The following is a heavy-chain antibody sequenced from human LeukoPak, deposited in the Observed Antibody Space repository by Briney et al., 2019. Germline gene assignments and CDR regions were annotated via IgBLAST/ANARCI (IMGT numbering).Heavy chain of an antibody. CDR3: AKDLELTYYGSGSHFDY. Sequence: GGSLRLSCAASGFTFSSYAMSWVRQAPGKGLEWVSTISGSGGSTYCAHSVKGRFTISRDNSKNTLYLQMNSLRAEDTAVYYCAKDLELTYYGSGSHFDYWGQGTLVTVSS. D-gene: IGHD3-10*01. CDR1: GFTFSSYA. V-gene: IGHV3-23*01. CDR2: ISGSGGST. J-gene: IGHJ4*02.